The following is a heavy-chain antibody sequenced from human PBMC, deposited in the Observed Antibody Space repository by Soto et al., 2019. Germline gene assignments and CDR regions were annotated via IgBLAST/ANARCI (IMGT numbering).Heavy chain of an antibody. CDR2: ISSTTHYI. Sequence: GGSLRLSCAASGFTFTRYSMNWVRQAPGKGLEWVSSISSTTHYIYYADSMRGRFTISRDNAKNAVYLEMNSLRAEDTPVYYCARESEDLTSNLDYWGQGTLVTVSS. CDR1: GFTFTRYS. CDR3: ARESEDLTSNLDY. J-gene: IGHJ4*02. V-gene: IGHV3-21*06.